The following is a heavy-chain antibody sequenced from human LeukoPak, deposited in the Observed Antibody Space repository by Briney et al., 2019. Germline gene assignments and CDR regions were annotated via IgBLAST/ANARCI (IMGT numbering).Heavy chain of an antibody. D-gene: IGHD3-22*01. Sequence: GASVKVSCKVSGYTLTELSMHWVRQSPGKGLEWKGGFDPEDGETIYAQKFQGRVTMSEDTSTDTAYMELSSLRPEDTAVYYCATGEPKYYDSSGYYYDFDYWGQGTLVTVSS. CDR3: ATGEPKYYDSSGYYYDFDY. J-gene: IGHJ4*02. V-gene: IGHV1-24*01. CDR1: GYTLTELS. CDR2: FDPEDGET.